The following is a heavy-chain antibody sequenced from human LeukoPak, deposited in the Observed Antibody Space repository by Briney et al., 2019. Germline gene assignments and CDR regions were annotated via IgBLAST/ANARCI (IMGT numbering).Heavy chain of an antibody. CDR1: GFTFDDYG. CDR2: INWNGGST. CDR3: ARAKSRDGYNDAFDI. J-gene: IGHJ3*02. V-gene: IGHV3-20*04. Sequence: PGGSLRLSCAASGFTFDDYGMSWVRQAPGKGLEWVSGINWNGGSTGYADSVKGRFTISKDNAKNSPYLQMNSLRAEDTALYYCARAKSRDGYNDAFDIWGQGTMVTVSS. D-gene: IGHD5-24*01.